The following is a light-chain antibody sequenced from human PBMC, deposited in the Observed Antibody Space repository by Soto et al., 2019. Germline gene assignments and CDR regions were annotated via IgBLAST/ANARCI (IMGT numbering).Light chain of an antibody. Sequence: QTTQGPSEWVCYVGDTVTITSGASQAITNDLGWYQQKPGKAPKPLIYGASALQSGVPSRLSGSGPGPDFTLTISMLPAEDLATYCRQENYYLRLTFGGGTKVDIK. CDR2: GAS. J-gene: IGKJ4*01. V-gene: IGKV1-6*01. CDR1: QAITND. CDR3: QENYYLRLT.